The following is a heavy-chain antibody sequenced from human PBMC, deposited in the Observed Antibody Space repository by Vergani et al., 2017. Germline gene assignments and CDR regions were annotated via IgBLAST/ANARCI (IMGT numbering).Heavy chain of an antibody. CDR1: GGSITNNF. D-gene: IGHD6-6*01. CDR3: AREYSSSVGFLAY. CDR2: IHHSGAT. Sequence: QVQLQESGPGLVKPSETLSLTCTVSGGSITNNFWSWIRRPPGKGLEWIGYIHHSGATNSKSSLRSRVSISIDTSKSSFSLKLSSVTAADTAVYYCAREYSSSVGFLAYWGQGTLVTVSS. V-gene: IGHV4-59*12. J-gene: IGHJ4*02.